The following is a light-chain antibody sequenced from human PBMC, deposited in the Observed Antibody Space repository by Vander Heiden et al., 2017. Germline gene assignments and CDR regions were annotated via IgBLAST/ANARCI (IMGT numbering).Light chain of an antibody. J-gene: IGKJ2*02. Sequence: EIVMPQSPATLSVPPGGSATLSCSASQGVSSNLAWYQQKPGQAPRLLIYGASTRATGIPDRFSGSGSGTEFTLTISRLESEDFAVYYCQQYNSSPRTFGQGTKLEIK. CDR3: QQYNSSPRT. CDR1: QGVSSN. V-gene: IGKV3-15*01. CDR2: GAS.